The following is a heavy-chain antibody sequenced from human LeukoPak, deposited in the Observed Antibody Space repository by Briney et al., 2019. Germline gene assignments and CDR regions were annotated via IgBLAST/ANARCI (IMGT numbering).Heavy chain of an antibody. CDR1: GYTFTSYG. D-gene: IGHD3-22*01. V-gene: IGHV1-18*01. CDR2: ISAYNGNT. Sequence: ASVKVSCKASGYTFTSYGISWARQAPGQGLEWMGWISAYNGNTNYAQKLQGRVTMTTDTSTSTAYMELRSLRSDDTAVYYCARQGSYYDSSGYFNWGQGTLVTVSS. CDR3: ARQGSYYDSSGYFN. J-gene: IGHJ4*02.